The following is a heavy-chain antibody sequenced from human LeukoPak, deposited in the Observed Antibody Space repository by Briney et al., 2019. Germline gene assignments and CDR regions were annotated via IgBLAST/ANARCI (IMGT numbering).Heavy chain of an antibody. CDR2: ISYDGSNK. CDR3: AKALWELLGYYGMDV. J-gene: IGHJ6*02. CDR1: GFTFSSYG. V-gene: IGHV3-30*18. Sequence: PGGSLRLSCAASGFTFSSYGMHWVRQAPGKGLEWVAVISYDGSNKYYADSAKGRFTISRDNSKNTLYLQMNSLRAEDTAVYYCAKALWELLGYYGMDVWGQGTTVTVSS. D-gene: IGHD1-26*01.